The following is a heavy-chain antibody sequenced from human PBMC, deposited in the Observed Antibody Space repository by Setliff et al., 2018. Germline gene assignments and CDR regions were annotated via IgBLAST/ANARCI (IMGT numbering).Heavy chain of an antibody. CDR1: GFSFSYE. V-gene: IGHV3-48*03. CDR2: ISSSGSTI. D-gene: IGHD7-27*01. CDR3: VRDLHWGFDY. J-gene: IGHJ4*02. Sequence: AGGSLRLSCEASGFSFSYEMNWVRQAPGKGLEWVSYISSSGSTIYYADSVKGRFTISRDNVKNSLFLQMNSLRAEDTAVYYCVRDLHWGFDYWGLGTLVTVSS.